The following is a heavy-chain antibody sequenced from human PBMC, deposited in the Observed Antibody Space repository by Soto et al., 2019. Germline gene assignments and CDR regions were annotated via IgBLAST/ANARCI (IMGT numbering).Heavy chain of an antibody. Sequence: ASVKVSCKASGYTFTIYGISWVLQAPGQGLEWMGWISAYNGNTNYAQKLQGRVTMTTDTSTSTAYMELRSLRSDDTAVYYCARVEDFWSDYGMDVWGQGTTVTVSS. CDR2: ISAYNGNT. V-gene: IGHV1-18*01. CDR3: ARVEDFWSDYGMDV. D-gene: IGHD3-3*01. CDR1: GYTFTIYG. J-gene: IGHJ6*02.